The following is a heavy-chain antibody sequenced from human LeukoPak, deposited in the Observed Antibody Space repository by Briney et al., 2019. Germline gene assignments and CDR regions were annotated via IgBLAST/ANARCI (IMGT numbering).Heavy chain of an antibody. V-gene: IGHV4-59*01. J-gene: IGHJ3*02. CDR3: ARGTYYYDSSGYYGAFDI. Sequence: SETLSLTCTVSGGSISSYYWSWIRQPPGKRLEWIGYIYYSGSTNYIPSLKSRVTISVDTSKNQFSLKLSSVTAADTAVYYCARGTYYYDSSGYYGAFDIWGQGTMVTVSS. D-gene: IGHD3-22*01. CDR1: GGSISSYY. CDR2: IYYSGST.